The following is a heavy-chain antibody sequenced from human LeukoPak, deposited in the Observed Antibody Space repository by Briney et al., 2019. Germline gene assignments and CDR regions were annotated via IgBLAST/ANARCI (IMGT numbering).Heavy chain of an antibody. D-gene: IGHD3-10*01. CDR1: GGSISSSSYY. CDR3: ARRGITMVRGVT. J-gene: IGHJ5*02. V-gene: IGHV4-39*01. Sequence: SETLSLTYTVSGGSISSSSYYWGWIRQPPGKGLEWIGSIYYSGSTYYNPSLKSRVTISVDTSKNQFSLKLSSVTAADTAVYYCARRGITMVRGVTWGQGTLVTVSS. CDR2: IYYSGST.